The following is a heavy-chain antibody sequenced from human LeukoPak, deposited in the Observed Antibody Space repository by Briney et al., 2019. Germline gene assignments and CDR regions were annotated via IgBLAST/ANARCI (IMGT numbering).Heavy chain of an antibody. V-gene: IGHV3-9*01. D-gene: IGHD6-13*01. J-gene: IGHJ4*02. CDR2: ISWNSGSI. CDR3: AKVRGYSSSWFDY. Sequence: PGGSLRLSCAASGFTFSSYWMSWVRQAPGKGLEWVSGISWNSGSIGYADSVKGRFTISRDNAKNSLYLQMNSLRAEDTALYYCAKVRGYSSSWFDYWGQGTLVTVSS. CDR1: GFTFSSYW.